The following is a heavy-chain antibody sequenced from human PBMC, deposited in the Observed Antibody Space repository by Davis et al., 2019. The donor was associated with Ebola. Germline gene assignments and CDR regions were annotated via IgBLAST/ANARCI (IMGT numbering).Heavy chain of an antibody. CDR3: AKDTSNVWFDV. Sequence: GESLKISCAASGFTFINYWMHWVRQAPGKGLEWVSTLGLSADTYYADSVKGRFTISRDNSKNTLYLQMNSLRVEDTAIYYCAKDTSNVWFDVWGPGTMVTVSS. CDR2: LGLSADT. D-gene: IGHD6-19*01. V-gene: IGHV3-23*01. CDR1: GFTFINYW. J-gene: IGHJ3*01.